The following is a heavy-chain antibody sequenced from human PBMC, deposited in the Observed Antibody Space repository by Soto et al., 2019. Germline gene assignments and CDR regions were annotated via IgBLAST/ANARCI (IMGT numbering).Heavy chain of an antibody. CDR2: ISSSGSTI. Sequence: QVQLVESGGGLVKPGGSLRLSCAASGFTFSDYYMSWIRQAPGKGLEWVSYISSSGSTIYYADSVKGRFTISRDNAKNSLYLQMNSRRAEDTAVYYCARHIGRSRITIFGVVPRPNDYWGQGTLVTVSS. J-gene: IGHJ4*02. CDR3: ARHIGRSRITIFGVVPRPNDY. CDR1: GFTFSDYY. V-gene: IGHV3-11*01. D-gene: IGHD3-3*01.